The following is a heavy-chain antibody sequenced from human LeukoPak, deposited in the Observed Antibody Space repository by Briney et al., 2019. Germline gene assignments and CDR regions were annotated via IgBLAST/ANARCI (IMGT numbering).Heavy chain of an antibody. CDR2: INSDGSST. V-gene: IGHV3-74*01. Sequence: PGGSLRLSFAASGFPFSSYWMHWVRPAPGKGLVWVSRINSDGSSTSYADSVKGRFTTSRDNAKNTLYLQMNSLRAEDTAVYYCASPNPATSSYYYNSSGDFDYWGQGTLVTVSS. CDR1: GFPFSSYW. D-gene: IGHD3-22*01. J-gene: IGHJ4*02. CDR3: ASPNPATSSYYYNSSGDFDY.